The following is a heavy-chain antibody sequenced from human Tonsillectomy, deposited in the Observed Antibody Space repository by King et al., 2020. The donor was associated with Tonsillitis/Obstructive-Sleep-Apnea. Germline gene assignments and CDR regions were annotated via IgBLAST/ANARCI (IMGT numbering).Heavy chain of an antibody. V-gene: IGHV4-59*08. CDR1: GGPISSYY. Sequence: QLQESGPGLVKPSETLSLTCTVSGGPISSYYWSWIRQPPGKGLEWIGYIYYSGSTNYNPSLKSRVTISVDTSKNQFSLKLSSVTAADTAVYYCASVYSGSYYFDYWGQGTLVTVSS. CDR2: IYYSGST. J-gene: IGHJ4*02. D-gene: IGHD1-26*01. CDR3: ASVYSGSYYFDY.